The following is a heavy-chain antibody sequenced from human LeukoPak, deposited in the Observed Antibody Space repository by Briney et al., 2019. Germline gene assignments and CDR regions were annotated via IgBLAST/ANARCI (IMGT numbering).Heavy chain of an antibody. CDR1: GFTFSSYS. J-gene: IGHJ4*02. Sequence: GGSLRLSCAASGFTFSSYSMNWVRQAPGKGLEWVSSISSSSSYIYYADSVKGRLTISRDNAKNSLYLQMNSLRAEDTAVYYCARIVSSGWYQDYWGQGTLVTVSS. V-gene: IGHV3-21*01. D-gene: IGHD6-19*01. CDR3: ARIVSSGWYQDY. CDR2: ISSSSSYI.